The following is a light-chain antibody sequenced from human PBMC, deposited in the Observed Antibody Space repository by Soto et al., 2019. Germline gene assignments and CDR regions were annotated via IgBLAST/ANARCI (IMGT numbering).Light chain of an antibody. CDR3: QQSYSTPGIT. J-gene: IGKJ5*01. Sequence: DIQMTQSPCSLSASVGDRVTITCRASQSISSYLNWYQQKPGKAPKLLIYAATSLQSGVPSRFSGSGSGTDFTLTISSLQPEDFATYYCQQSYSTPGITFGQGTRLEIK. CDR2: AAT. CDR1: QSISSY. V-gene: IGKV1-39*01.